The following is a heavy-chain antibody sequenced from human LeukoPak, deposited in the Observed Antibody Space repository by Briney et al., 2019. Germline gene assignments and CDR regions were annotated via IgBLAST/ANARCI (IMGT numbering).Heavy chain of an antibody. J-gene: IGHJ3*02. CDR1: GYTFTSYG. CDR3: ATTMIVVVHDAFDI. V-gene: IGHV1-18*01. CDR2: ISAYNGNT. D-gene: IGHD3-22*01. Sequence: ASVKVSCKASGYTFTSYGISWVRQAPGQGLEWMGWISAYNGNTNYAQKLQGRVTMTTDTSTSTAYMELRSLRSDDTAVYYCATTMIVVVHDAFDIWGQGTMVTVSP.